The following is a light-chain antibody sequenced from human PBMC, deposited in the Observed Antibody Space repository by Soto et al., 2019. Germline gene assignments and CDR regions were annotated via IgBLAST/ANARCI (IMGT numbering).Light chain of an antibody. CDR1: SSNIGSNT. J-gene: IGLJ1*01. V-gene: IGLV1-44*01. CDR2: KNN. Sequence: QSVLTQPPSASGTPGQRVTISCSGSSSNIGSNTVTWYQQLPGTAPKLLIYKNNQRPSGVPDRFSGSKSGTSASLAISGLQSEDEADYYCAAWDDSLNGLVFGPGTKLTVL. CDR3: AAWDDSLNGLV.